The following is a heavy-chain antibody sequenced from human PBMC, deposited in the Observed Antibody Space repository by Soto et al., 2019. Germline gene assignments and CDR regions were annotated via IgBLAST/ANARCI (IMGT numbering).Heavy chain of an antibody. Sequence: VQLLESGGGLVQFGGSLRLSCAASGFTFSNYAMSWVRQAPGKGLEWVAVISYDGSNKYYADSVKGRFTISRDNSKNTLYLQMNSLRAEDTAVYYCARGDNWNYSYYYYYGMDVWGQGTTVTVSS. J-gene: IGHJ6*02. D-gene: IGHD1-7*01. V-gene: IGHV3-30-3*01. CDR3: ARGDNWNYSYYYYYGMDV. CDR1: GFTFSNYA. CDR2: ISYDGSNK.